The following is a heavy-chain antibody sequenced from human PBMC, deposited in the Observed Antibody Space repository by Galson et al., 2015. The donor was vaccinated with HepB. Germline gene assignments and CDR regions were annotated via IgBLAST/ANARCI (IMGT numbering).Heavy chain of an antibody. J-gene: IGHJ6*02. D-gene: IGHD3-22*01. CDR3: ARRGGGNTSGYYTTHYYYGMDV. Sequence: SVKVSCKASGYTFADYYMHWVRQAPGQGLEWMGIINPSGGTTSYAQKFQGRVTMTRNTSTSTVNMELSSLRSEDTAVYYCARRGGGNTSGYYTTHYYYGMDVWGQGTTVTVSS. CDR2: INPSGGTT. CDR1: GYTFADYY. V-gene: IGHV1-46*01.